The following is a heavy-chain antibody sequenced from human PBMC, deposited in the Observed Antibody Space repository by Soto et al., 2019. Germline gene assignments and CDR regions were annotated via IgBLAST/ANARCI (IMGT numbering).Heavy chain of an antibody. J-gene: IGHJ4*02. CDR3: ARDGGGGSYPYYFDY. CDR2: VSAYNGNT. V-gene: IGHV1-18*01. D-gene: IGHD1-26*01. Sequence: ASVKVSCKASGYTLSSYGISWGRQAPGQGLEWMGWVSAYNGNTNYAQKLQGRVTMTTDTSTSTAYMELRSLRSDDTAVYYCARDGGGGSYPYYFDYWGQGTLVTVSS. CDR1: GYTLSSYG.